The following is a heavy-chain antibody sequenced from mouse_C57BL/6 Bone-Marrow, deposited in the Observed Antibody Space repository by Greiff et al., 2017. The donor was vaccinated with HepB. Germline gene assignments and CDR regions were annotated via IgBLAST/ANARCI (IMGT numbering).Heavy chain of an antibody. CDR3: ARKGYYSNPWYFDV. D-gene: IGHD2-5*01. CDR2: LDPSDSYT. V-gene: IGHV1-69*01. Sequence: QVQLQQPGAELVMPGASVKLSCKASGYTFTSYWMHWVKQRPGQGLEWIGELDPSDSYTNYNQKFKGKSTLTVDKSSSTAYMQLSSLTSEDSAVYYCARKGYYSNPWYFDVWGTGTTVTVSS. CDR1: GYTFTSYW. J-gene: IGHJ1*03.